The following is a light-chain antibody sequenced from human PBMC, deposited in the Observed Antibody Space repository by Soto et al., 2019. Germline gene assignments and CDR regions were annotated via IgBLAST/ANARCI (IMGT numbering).Light chain of an antibody. J-gene: IGLJ1*01. CDR2: SNA. CDR1: SSDIGAGHD. Sequence: QSVLTQPPSVSEAPGQRVTISCTGTSSDIGAGHDVHWYQQLPGAAPKLLIYSNAIRPSGVPDRFSGPKSGTSASLAITGLRAEDEADYYCQSYDSSLSSYVFGTGTKVTVL. V-gene: IGLV1-40*01. CDR3: QSYDSSLSSYV.